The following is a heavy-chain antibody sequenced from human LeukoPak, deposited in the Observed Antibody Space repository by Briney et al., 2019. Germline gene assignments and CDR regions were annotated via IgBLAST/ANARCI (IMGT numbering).Heavy chain of an antibody. D-gene: IGHD3-22*01. J-gene: IGHJ4*02. CDR3: ARGNYYDSSGLHYFDY. CDR1: GYTFTGYY. Sequence: ASVKVSCKASGYTFTGYYMHWVRQAPGQGLEWMGWINPNSGGTNYAQKFQGRVTMTRDTSISTAYMELSRLRSDDTAVYYCARGNYYDSSGLHYFDYWGQGTLVTVSS. CDR2: INPNSGGT. V-gene: IGHV1-2*02.